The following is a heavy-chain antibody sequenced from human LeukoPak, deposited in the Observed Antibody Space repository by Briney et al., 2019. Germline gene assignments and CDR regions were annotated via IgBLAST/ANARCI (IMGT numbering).Heavy chain of an antibody. CDR2: MNPNSGNT. CDR1: GYTFTTSA. V-gene: IGHV1-8*02. CDR3: AREGVTMVRGVSSNWFDP. Sequence: ASAKVSCKASGYTFTTSAIHWVRQAPGHGLEWMGWMNPNSGNTGYAQKFQGRVTMTRNTSISTAYMELSSLRSEDTAVYYCAREGVTMVRGVSSNWFDPWGQGTLVTVSS. D-gene: IGHD3-10*01. J-gene: IGHJ5*02.